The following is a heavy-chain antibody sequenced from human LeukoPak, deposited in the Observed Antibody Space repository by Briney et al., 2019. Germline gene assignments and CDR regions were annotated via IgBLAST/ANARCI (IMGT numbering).Heavy chain of an antibody. J-gene: IGHJ6*02. CDR1: GYTFTGYY. V-gene: IGHV1-2*02. CDR3: ARVGGDFWSGSYYYYYGMDV. Sequence: ASVKVSCKASGYTFTGYYMHWVRQAPGQGLEWMGWINPNSGGTNYAQKFQGRVTMTRDTSISTAYMELSSLRSEDTAVYYCARVGGDFWSGSYYYYYGMDVWGQGTTVTVSS. CDR2: INPNSGGT. D-gene: IGHD3-3*01.